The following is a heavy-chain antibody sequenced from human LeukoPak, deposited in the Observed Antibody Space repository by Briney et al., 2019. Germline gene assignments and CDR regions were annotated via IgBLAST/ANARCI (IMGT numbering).Heavy chain of an antibody. CDR2: ISNTGGST. D-gene: IGHD5-12*01. J-gene: IGHJ6*02. CDR1: GFTFSNYW. CDR3: AKAGGSDKYGIDV. Sequence: GGSLRLSCAASGFTFSNYWMTWVRRAPGKGLEWVSAISNTGGSTFYADSVKGRFTISRDKSKSKMYLQMNSLRHNDTATYYYAKAGGSDKYGIDVWGQGTTVIVSS. V-gene: IGHV3-23*01.